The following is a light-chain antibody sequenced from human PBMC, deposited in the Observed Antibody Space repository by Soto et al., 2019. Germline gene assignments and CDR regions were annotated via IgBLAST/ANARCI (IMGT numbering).Light chain of an antibody. J-gene: IGKJ4*01. CDR1: QSVNSY. CDR2: DAS. CDR3: QQRSDWPLT. V-gene: IGKV3-11*01. Sequence: EIVLTQSPATLSLSPGERVTLSCRASQSVNSYLAWYQQKCGQAPRLLIYDASNRATGIPARFSGSGSGTDFTLTISSLEPEDFAVYYWQQRSDWPLTFGGGTKVEIK.